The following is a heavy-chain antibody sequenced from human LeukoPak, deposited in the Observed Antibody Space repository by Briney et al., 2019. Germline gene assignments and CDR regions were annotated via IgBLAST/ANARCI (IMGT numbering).Heavy chain of an antibody. D-gene: IGHD3-22*01. CDR3: ARELSRYDSSGYSCLFDY. J-gene: IGHJ4*02. Sequence: PSETLSLTCTVSGGSISSGGYYWSWIRQHPGKGLEWIGYIYYSGSTYYNPSLKSRVTISVDTSKNQFSLKLSSVTAADTAVYYCARELSRYDSSGYSCLFDYWGQGTLVTVSS. V-gene: IGHV4-31*03. CDR2: IYYSGST. CDR1: GGSISSGGYY.